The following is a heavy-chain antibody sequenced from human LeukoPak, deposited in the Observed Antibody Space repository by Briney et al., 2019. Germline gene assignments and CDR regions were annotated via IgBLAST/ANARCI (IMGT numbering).Heavy chain of an antibody. Sequence: SETLSLTCTVSGGSISSYYWSWIRQPPGKGLEWIGYIYYSGSTNYNPSLKSPVTISVDTSKNQFSLKLSSVTAADTAVYYCARTDKQWLVPGPTYYFDYWGQGTLVTVSS. D-gene: IGHD6-19*01. J-gene: IGHJ4*02. CDR2: IYYSGST. CDR3: ARTDKQWLVPGPTYYFDY. CDR1: GGSISSYY. V-gene: IGHV4-59*01.